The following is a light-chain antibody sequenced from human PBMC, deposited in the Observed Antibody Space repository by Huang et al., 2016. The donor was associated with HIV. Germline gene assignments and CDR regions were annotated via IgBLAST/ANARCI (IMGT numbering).Light chain of an antibody. CDR2: DAS. CDR3: QHYDSLPYT. J-gene: IGKJ2*01. Sequence: DIQMTQSPSSLAASVGDRVTITCQASQDITKFLHWYQQKPGQPPKLLMYDASTLETGVPSRFSGSGSGTHFSFTISSLQPEDFAIYYCQHYDSLPYTFGQGTKLEIK. V-gene: IGKV1-33*01. CDR1: QDITKF.